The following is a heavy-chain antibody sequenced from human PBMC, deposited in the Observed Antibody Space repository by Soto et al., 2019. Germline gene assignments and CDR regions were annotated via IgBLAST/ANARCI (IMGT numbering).Heavy chain of an antibody. CDR2: ISSSGSTT. D-gene: IGHD1-26*01. J-gene: IGHJ3*02. CDR3: ARRGSLGAFDI. V-gene: IGHV3-23*01. CDR1: GFTFSTSA. Sequence: EVQLLESGGGLVQPGESLKLSCAASGFTFSTSAMTWVRQAPGKGLEWVSGISSSGSTTYYVDSVKGRFTISRDNSKNTLYLQMNSLRVDDTAVYSCARRGSLGAFDIWGQGTLVTVSS.